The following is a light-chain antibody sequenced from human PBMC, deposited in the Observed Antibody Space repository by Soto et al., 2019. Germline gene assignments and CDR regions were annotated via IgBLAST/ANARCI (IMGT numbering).Light chain of an antibody. V-gene: IGLV7-43*01. CDR1: TGAVTSGYY. CDR3: LIFYGDGVL. Sequence: QAVVTQEPSLTVSPGGPVTLTCASSTGAVTSGYYPNWFQQKPGQPPRALIYSTTYKHSWTPARFSGSLLGGKAALTLSGVQPEDEADYYCLIFYGDGVLFGGGTKVTVL. CDR2: STT. J-gene: IGLJ2*01.